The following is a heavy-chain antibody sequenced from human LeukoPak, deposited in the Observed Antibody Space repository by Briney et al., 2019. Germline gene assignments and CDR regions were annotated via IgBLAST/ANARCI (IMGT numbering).Heavy chain of an antibody. Sequence: GGSLRLSCAASGFTFSSYAMHWVRQAPGKGLEWVAVISYDGSNKYYADSVKDRFTISRDNSKNTLYLQMNSLRAEDTAVYYCARASVLRYFDWSAPDAFDIWGQGTMVTVSS. CDR2: ISYDGSNK. D-gene: IGHD3-9*01. J-gene: IGHJ3*02. CDR3: ARASVLRYFDWSAPDAFDI. CDR1: GFTFSSYA. V-gene: IGHV3-30-3*01.